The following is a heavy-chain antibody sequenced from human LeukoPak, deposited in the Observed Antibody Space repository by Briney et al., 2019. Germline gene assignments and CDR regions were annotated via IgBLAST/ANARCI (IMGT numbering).Heavy chain of an antibody. CDR1: GGTFSSYA. D-gene: IGHD3-10*01. CDR3: ARENGYYGSGTYDY. Sequence: SVKVSCKASGGTFSSYAIGWVRQAPGQGLEWMGGIIPIFGTANYAQKFQGRVTITADESTSTAYMELSSLRSEDTAVYYCARENGYYGSGTYDYWGQGTLVTVSS. CDR2: IIPIFGTA. V-gene: IGHV1-69*13. J-gene: IGHJ4*02.